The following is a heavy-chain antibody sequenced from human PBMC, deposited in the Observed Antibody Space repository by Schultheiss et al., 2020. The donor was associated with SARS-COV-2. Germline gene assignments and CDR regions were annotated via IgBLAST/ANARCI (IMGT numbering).Heavy chain of an antibody. CDR3: TTDPDIVAYYDY. D-gene: IGHD5-12*01. V-gene: IGHV3-23*01. CDR2: ISGSGGST. Sequence: GESLKISCAASGLEFSDAWMTWVRQAPGKGLEWVSAISGSGGSTYYADSVKGRFTISRDNSKNTLYLQMNSLKTEDTAVYYCTTDPDIVAYYDYWGQGTLVTVSS. J-gene: IGHJ4*02. CDR1: GLEFSDAW.